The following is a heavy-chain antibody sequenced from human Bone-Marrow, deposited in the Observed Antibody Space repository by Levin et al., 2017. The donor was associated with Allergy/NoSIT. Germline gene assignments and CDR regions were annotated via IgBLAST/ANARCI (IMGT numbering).Heavy chain of an antibody. CDR3: AKDPIEGDSDFDY. J-gene: IGHJ4*02. CDR2: ISGSGGST. Sequence: GESLKISCAASGFTFSSYAMSWVRQAPGKGLEWVSAISGSGGSTYYADSVKGRFTISRDNSKNTLYLQMNSLRAEDTAVYYCAKDPIEGDSDFDYWGQGTLVTVSS. D-gene: IGHD2-21*02. V-gene: IGHV3-23*01. CDR1: GFTFSSYA.